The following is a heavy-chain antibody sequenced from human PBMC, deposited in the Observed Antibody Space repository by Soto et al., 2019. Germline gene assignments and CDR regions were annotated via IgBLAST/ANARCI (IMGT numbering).Heavy chain of an antibody. CDR2: INAGNGNT. Sequence: ASVKVSCKASGYTFTSYAMHWVRQAPGQRLEWMGWINAGNGNTKYSQKFQGRVTITADKSTSTAYMELSSLRSEDTAVYYCARGVIGYCSSTSCYRGAFDYWGQGTLVTVSS. CDR1: GYTFTSYA. D-gene: IGHD2-2*01. CDR3: ARGVIGYCSSTSCYRGAFDY. J-gene: IGHJ4*02. V-gene: IGHV1-3*01.